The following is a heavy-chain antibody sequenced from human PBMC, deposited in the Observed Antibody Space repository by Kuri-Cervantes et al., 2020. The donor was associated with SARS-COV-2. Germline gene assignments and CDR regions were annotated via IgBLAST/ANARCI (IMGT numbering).Heavy chain of an antibody. J-gene: IGHJ3*02. V-gene: IGHV3-48*04. CDR1: GFTFSSYG. Sequence: GESLEISCAASGFTFSSYGMHWVRQAPGKGLEWVSYISSSGSTIYYADTVKGRFTISRDNAKNSLYLQMNSLRAEDTAVYYCARESPLLDAFDIWGQGTMVTVSS. CDR3: ARESPLLDAFDI. CDR2: ISSSGSTI.